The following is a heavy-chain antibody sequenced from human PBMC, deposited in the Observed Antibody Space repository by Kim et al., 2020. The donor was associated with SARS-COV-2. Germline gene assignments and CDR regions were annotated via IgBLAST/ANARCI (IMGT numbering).Heavy chain of an antibody. CDR1: GGSISSSSYY. J-gene: IGHJ3*02. Sequence: SETLSLTCTVSGGSISSSSYYWGWIRQPPGKGLEWIGSIYYSGSTYYNPSLKSRVTISVDTSKNQFSLKLSSVTAADTAVYYCARRIFWSGYYGGGIDAFDIWGQGTMVTVSS. CDR2: IYYSGST. CDR3: ARRIFWSGYYGGGIDAFDI. D-gene: IGHD3-3*01. V-gene: IGHV4-39*01.